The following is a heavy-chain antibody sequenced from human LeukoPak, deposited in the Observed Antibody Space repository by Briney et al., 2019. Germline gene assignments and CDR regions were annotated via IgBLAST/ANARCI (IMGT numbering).Heavy chain of an antibody. V-gene: IGHV3-74*01. D-gene: IGHD4-11*01. CDR1: GFSLSSYW. CDR2: INSDGSST. CDR3: ARGNSHSFDY. Sequence: GGSLRLSCAASGFSLSSYWMRWVRQTPGKGPVWVSRINSDGSSTSYADSVKGRFTISRDNAKNTLYLQMNSLRAEDTAVYYCARGNSHSFDYWGQGALVTVSS. J-gene: IGHJ4*02.